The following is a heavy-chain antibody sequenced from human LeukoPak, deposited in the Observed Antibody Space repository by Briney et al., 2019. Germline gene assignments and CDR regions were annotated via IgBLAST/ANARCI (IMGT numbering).Heavy chain of an antibody. V-gene: IGHV1-69*13. CDR2: IGPIFGTA. CDR1: GGTFSSYA. Sequence: SVKVSCKASGGTFSSYAISWVRQAPGQGLEWMGGIGPIFGTANYAQKFQGRVTITADESTSTAYMELSSLRSEDAAVYYCASRGYSGSYWAFDYWGQGTLVTVSS. D-gene: IGHD1-26*01. CDR3: ASRGYSGSYWAFDY. J-gene: IGHJ4*02.